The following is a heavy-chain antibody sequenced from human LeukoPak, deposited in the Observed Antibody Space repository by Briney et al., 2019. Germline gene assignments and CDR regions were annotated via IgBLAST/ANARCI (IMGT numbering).Heavy chain of an antibody. CDR1: GFTFSSYA. J-gene: IGHJ3*01. Sequence: GGSLRLSCAASGFTFSSYAMHWVRQAPGKGLEYVSAISSNGGSTYYANSVKGRFTISRDNSKNTLFLQMGSLRAEDMAVYYCARDQGGGIVGATAVWGQGTMVTVSS. CDR3: ARDQGGGIVGATAV. D-gene: IGHD1-26*01. CDR2: ISSNGGST. V-gene: IGHV3-64*01.